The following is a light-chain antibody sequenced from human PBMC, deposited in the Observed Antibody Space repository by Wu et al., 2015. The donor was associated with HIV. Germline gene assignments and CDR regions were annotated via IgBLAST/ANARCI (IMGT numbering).Light chain of an antibody. V-gene: IGKV3-15*01. J-gene: IGKJ1*01. CDR2: DVS. Sequence: IVLTQSPGTLSLSPGERAILSCRASQTINSNLAWYQQKPGQGPRLLIHDVSTRATGIPGRFSGSGSGTESTLTISSLQSEDFAAYYCQQYNNWPRTFGQGTKVEIK. CDR3: QQYNNWPRT. CDR1: QTINSN.